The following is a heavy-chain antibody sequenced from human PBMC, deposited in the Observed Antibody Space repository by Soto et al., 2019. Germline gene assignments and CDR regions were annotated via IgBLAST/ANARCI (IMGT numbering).Heavy chain of an antibody. CDR3: ARTRWFGELLPPYYYYGMDV. D-gene: IGHD3-10*01. CDR2: ISAYNGNT. J-gene: IGHJ6*02. CDR1: GYTFTSYG. V-gene: IGHV1-18*04. Sequence: VASVKVSCKASGYTFTSYGISWVRQAPGQGLEWMGWISAYNGNTNYAQKLQGRVTMTTDTSTSTAYMVLRSLRSDDTAVYYCARTRWFGELLPPYYYYGMDVCRQGTTGTVSS.